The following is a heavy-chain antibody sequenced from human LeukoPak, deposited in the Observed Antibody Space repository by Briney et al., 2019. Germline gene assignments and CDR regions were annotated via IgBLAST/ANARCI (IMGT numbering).Heavy chain of an antibody. D-gene: IGHD2-15*01. CDR3: ARGKAVYCSGSGCYWFDP. CDR1: GFTFSIYA. Sequence: PGGSLRLSCAASGFTFSIYAMSWVRQAPGKGLEWVSAISGSGGTAYYADSVKGRFTISRDNSKNTLYLQMNSLRAEDTAVYYCARGKAVYCSGSGCYWFDPWGQGTLVTVSS. CDR2: ISGSGGTA. V-gene: IGHV3-23*01. J-gene: IGHJ5*02.